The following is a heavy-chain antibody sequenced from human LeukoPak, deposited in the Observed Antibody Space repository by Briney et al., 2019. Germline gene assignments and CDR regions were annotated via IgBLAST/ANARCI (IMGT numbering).Heavy chain of an antibody. CDR3: ANTYYDYVWGSN. Sequence: GGSLRLSCAASGFTFSSYSMNWVRQAPGKGLEWVSYISSGSSTIYYADSVRGRFTISRDNAKNSLYLQMNSLRDEDTAVYYCANTYYDYVWGSNWGQGTLVTVSS. CDR2: ISSGSSTI. CDR1: GFTFSSYS. D-gene: IGHD3-16*01. J-gene: IGHJ4*02. V-gene: IGHV3-48*02.